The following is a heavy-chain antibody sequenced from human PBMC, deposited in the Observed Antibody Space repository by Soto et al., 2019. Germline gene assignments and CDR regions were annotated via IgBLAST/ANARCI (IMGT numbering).Heavy chain of an antibody. Sequence: SETLSLPCAVYGGSFSGYYWSWIRQHPGKGLEWIGYIYFSGGNYYNPSLRGRVTISIEMSKNQFSLNLSSVTAADTAVYYCVRGGIVVIPDSWGQGTLVTVSS. D-gene: IGHD3-22*01. J-gene: IGHJ5*01. V-gene: IGHV4-31*11. CDR2: IYFSGGN. CDR1: GGSFSGYY. CDR3: VRGGIVVIPDS.